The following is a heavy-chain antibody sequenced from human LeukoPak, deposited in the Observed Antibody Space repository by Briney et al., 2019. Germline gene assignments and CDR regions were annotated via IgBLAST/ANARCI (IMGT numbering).Heavy chain of an antibody. V-gene: IGHV3-23*01. CDR3: AKKAQYNGNYPLDY. J-gene: IGHJ4*02. D-gene: IGHD1-26*01. Sequence: GGSLRLSCAASGFTFSSYAMSCVRQAPGKGLEWVSGTSDRGDYTYYADSVKGRFTISRDNSKNTLYLQMNSLRAEDTALYFCAKKAQYNGNYPLDYWGQGTLVTVSS. CDR1: GFTFSSYA. CDR2: TSDRGDYT.